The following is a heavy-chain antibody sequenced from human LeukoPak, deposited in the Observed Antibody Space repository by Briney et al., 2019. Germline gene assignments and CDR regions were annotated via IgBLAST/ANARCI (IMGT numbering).Heavy chain of an antibody. Sequence: GGSLRLSCAASGFTFSSYSMNWVRQAPGKGLEWVSSISSSSSYIYYADSVKGRFTISRDNAKNSLYLQMNSLRAEDTAVYYCAREGYGSGSYYNLPDYWGQGTLVTVSS. V-gene: IGHV3-21*01. CDR2: ISSSSSYI. J-gene: IGHJ4*02. CDR1: GFTFSSYS. CDR3: AREGYGSGSYYNLPDY. D-gene: IGHD3-10*01.